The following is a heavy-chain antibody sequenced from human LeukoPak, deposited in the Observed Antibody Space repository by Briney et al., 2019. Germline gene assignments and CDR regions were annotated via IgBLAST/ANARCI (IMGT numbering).Heavy chain of an antibody. V-gene: IGHV1-69*13. J-gene: IGHJ5*02. CDR3: PRAPADDWSGYNNWFDP. D-gene: IGHD3-3*01. CDR2: IIPIFGTA. CDR1: GYTFTSYG. Sequence: SVKVSCKASGYTFTSYGISWVRQAPGQGLEWMGGIIPIFGTANYAQKFQGRVTITADESTSTAYMELSSLRSEDTAVYYCPRAPADDWSGYNNWFDPWGQGTLVTVSS.